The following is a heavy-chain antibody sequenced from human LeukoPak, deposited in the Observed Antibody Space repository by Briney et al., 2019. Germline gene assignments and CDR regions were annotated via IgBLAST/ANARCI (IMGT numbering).Heavy chain of an antibody. CDR2: TYSGGTT. Sequence: GGSLRLSCAASGFTVSSNYMSWVRQAPGKGLEWVSVTYSGGTTYYADSVKGRFTISRDNSESTLYLQMNGLRAEDTAIYFCATGAYCDHWGQGTLVTVSS. CDR1: GFTVSSNY. CDR3: ATGAYCDH. V-gene: IGHV3-53*01. J-gene: IGHJ4*02.